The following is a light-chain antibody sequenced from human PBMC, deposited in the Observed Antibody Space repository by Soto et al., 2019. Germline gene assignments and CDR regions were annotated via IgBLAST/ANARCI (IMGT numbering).Light chain of an antibody. CDR2: DVS. V-gene: IGLV2-14*01. CDR1: SSDVGGYNY. J-gene: IGLJ1*01. CDR3: SSYPTSPSL. Sequence: QSVLTQPASVSGSPGQSITISCTGTSSDVGGYNYVSWYQQHPGKAPKLMIYDVSNRPSGVSNRFSGSKSGNTASLTISGLQAEDEADYYCSSYPTSPSLFGTGTKVTV.